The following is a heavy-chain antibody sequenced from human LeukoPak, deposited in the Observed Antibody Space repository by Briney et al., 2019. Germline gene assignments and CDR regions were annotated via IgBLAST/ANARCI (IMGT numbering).Heavy chain of an antibody. Sequence: SETLSLTCTVSGGSISSYYWSWIRQPPGKGLEWIGYIYYSGSTNYSPSLKSRVTISADTSKNQFSLKLSSVTAADTAVYYCAKSRAVASYYYGMDVWGQGTTVTVSS. CDR1: GGSISSYY. CDR3: AKSRAVASYYYGMDV. V-gene: IGHV4-59*01. J-gene: IGHJ6*02. CDR2: IYYSGST. D-gene: IGHD2-15*01.